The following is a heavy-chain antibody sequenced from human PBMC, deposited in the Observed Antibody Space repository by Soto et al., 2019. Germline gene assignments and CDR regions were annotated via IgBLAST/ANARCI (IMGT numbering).Heavy chain of an antibody. J-gene: IGHJ6*03. CDR1: GFTFSSYG. Sequence: PGGSLRLSCAASGFTFSSYGMHWVRQAPGKGLEWVAVISYDGSNKYYADSVKGRFTISRDNSKNTLYLQMNSLRAEDTAVYYCAKDPVDCSSTSCYRGTYYYYYMDVWGKGTTVTVSS. CDR2: ISYDGSNK. D-gene: IGHD2-2*01. V-gene: IGHV3-30*18. CDR3: AKDPVDCSSTSCYRGTYYYYYMDV.